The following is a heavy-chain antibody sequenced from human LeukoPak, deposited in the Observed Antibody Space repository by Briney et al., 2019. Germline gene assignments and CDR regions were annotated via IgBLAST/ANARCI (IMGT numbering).Heavy chain of an antibody. CDR2: ITSTSTYI. CDR3: AKDVRGAPFYYDSSGAPGY. CDR1: GFTFSTYN. J-gene: IGHJ4*02. D-gene: IGHD3-22*01. V-gene: IGHV3-21*01. Sequence: GRFLRLSCAVSGFTFSTYNMNWVRQAPGRGLEWVSSITSTSTYIYYADSVKGRFTISRDNAKNSLYLQMNGLRVEDTAVYYCAKDVRGAPFYYDSSGAPGYWGQGTLVPVSS.